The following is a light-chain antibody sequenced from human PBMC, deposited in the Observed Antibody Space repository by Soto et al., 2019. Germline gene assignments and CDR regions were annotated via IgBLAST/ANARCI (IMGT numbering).Light chain of an antibody. CDR1: SSNIGAGYD. CDR3: QSYDTSLSGSV. J-gene: IGLJ2*01. V-gene: IGLV1-40*01. CDR2: ANS. Sequence: QPVLTQPPSVSGAPGQRVTISCTGTSSNIGAGYDVHWYQHLPGTAPKLLIYANSDRPSGVPDRFSGSKSGTSASLAITGLQAEDEADYYCQSYDTSLSGSVFGRGTKLTVL.